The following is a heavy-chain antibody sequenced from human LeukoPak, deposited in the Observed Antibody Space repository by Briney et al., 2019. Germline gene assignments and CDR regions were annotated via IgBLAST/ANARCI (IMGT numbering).Heavy chain of an antibody. V-gene: IGHV4-39*07. CDR1: GGSISSSSYY. CDR2: IYYSGST. CDR3: ARHGTSTSKYSYGSNWYFDL. J-gene: IGHJ2*01. D-gene: IGHD5-18*01. Sequence: PSETLSLTCTVSGGSISSSSYYWGWIRQPPGKGLEWIGSIYYSGSTYYNPSLKSRVTISVDTSKNQFSLKLSSVTAADTAVYYCARHGTSTSKYSYGSNWYFDLWGRGTLVTVSS.